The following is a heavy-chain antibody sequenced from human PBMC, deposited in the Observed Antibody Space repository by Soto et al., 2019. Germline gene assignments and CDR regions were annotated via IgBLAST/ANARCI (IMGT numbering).Heavy chain of an antibody. J-gene: IGHJ4*02. CDR2: VYYRGRS. V-gene: IGHV4-39*01. Sequence: SETLSLTCTVSGGPVTNSSYYWGWIRQSPGKGLEWIGSVYYRGRSYSKSSVKSRVTISVDTSKNRFSLSLNSVTASDTAVYFCVSQRTTVPTQAYFDYWGPGALVTVSS. CDR3: VSQRTTVPTQAYFDY. D-gene: IGHD4-17*01. CDR1: GGPVTNSSYY.